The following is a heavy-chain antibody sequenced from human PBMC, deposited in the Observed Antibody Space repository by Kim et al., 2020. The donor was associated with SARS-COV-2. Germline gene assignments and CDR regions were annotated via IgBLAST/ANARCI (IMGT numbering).Heavy chain of an antibody. CDR1: GFTFSSYA. Sequence: GGSLRLSCAASGFTFSSYAMHWVRQAPGKGLEYVSAISSNGGSTYYANSVKGRFTISRDNSKNTLYLQMGSLGAEDMAVYYCAREQYYYDSSGWERYYYYYGMDVWGQGTTVTVSS. CDR3: AREQYYYDSSGWERYYYYYGMDV. CDR2: ISSNGGST. D-gene: IGHD3-22*01. J-gene: IGHJ6*02. V-gene: IGHV3-64*01.